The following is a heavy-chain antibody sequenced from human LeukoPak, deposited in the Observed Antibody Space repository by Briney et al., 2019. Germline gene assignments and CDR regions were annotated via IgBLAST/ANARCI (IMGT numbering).Heavy chain of an antibody. V-gene: IGHV3-21*04. J-gene: IGHJ6*03. D-gene: IGHD3-3*01. CDR3: ARVSISHYYMDV. CDR2: ISSSSSYI. CDR1: GFTFSSTYS. Sequence: GGSLRLSCTASGFTFSSTYSMTWVRQAPGKGLEWVSSISSSSSYIYYADSVKGRFTISRDNAKNSLYLQMNSLRAEDTAVYYCARVSISHYYMDVWGKGTTVTVSS.